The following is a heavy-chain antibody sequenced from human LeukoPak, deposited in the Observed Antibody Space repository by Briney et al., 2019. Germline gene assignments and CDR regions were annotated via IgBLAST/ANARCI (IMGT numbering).Heavy chain of an antibody. J-gene: IGHJ4*02. CDR3: ARSGYGACFDY. V-gene: IGHV4-30-4*08. CDR1: GGSISSGDYY. CDR2: IYYSGST. D-gene: IGHD5-12*01. Sequence: SETLSLTCTVSGGSISSGDYYWSWIRQPPGKGLEWTGYIYYSGSTYYNPSLKRRVTISVDTSKNQFSLKLSSVTAADTAVYYCARSGYGACFDYWGQGTLVTVSS.